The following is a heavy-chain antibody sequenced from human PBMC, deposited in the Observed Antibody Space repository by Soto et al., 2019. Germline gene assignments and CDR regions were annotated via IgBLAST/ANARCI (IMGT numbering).Heavy chain of an antibody. J-gene: IGHJ5*02. Sequence: EVQLLESGGGLVQPGGSLRLSCAASGFTFSSYAMSWVRQAPGKGLEWVSAISGSGGSTYYADSVKGRFTISRDNSKNTRYLQMNSLRAEDTAVYYCAKGAHKEKLLEWLGWFDPWGQGTLVTVSS. CDR1: GFTFSSYA. V-gene: IGHV3-23*01. D-gene: IGHD3-3*01. CDR3: AKGAHKEKLLEWLGWFDP. CDR2: ISGSGGST.